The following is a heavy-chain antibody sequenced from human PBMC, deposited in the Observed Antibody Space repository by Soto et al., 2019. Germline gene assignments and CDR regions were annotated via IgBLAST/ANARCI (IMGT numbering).Heavy chain of an antibody. CDR2: IIPIFGTA. CDR1: GGTFSSYA. J-gene: IGHJ4*02. D-gene: IGHD1-26*01. V-gene: IGHV1-69*13. Sequence: GASVKVSCKASGGTFSSYAISWVRQAPGQGLEWMGGIIPIFGTANYAQKFQGRVTITADESTSTAYMELSSLRSEDTAVYYCAADKWELLDYWGQGTLVTVSS. CDR3: AADKWELLDY.